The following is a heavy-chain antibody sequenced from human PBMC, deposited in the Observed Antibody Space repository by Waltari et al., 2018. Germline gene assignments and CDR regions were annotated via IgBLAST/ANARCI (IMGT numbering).Heavy chain of an antibody. CDR3: AKDRVPLIVVVPINIDY. D-gene: IGHD3-22*01. Sequence: EVQLLESGGGLVQPGGSLSLSCAASGFTFSSYAMSWVRQAPGKGLERVSAISGSGGSPYYADSVKGRFTIYRDNSKNTLYLQMNSLRAEDTAVYYCAKDRVPLIVVVPINIDYWGQGTLVTVSS. CDR1: GFTFSSYA. CDR2: ISGSGGSP. J-gene: IGHJ4*02. V-gene: IGHV3-23*01.